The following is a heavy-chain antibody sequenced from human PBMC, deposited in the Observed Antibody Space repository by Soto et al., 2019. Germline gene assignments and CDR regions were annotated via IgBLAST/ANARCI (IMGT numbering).Heavy chain of an antibody. D-gene: IGHD3-9*01. J-gene: IGHJ4*02. V-gene: IGHV4-39*02. CDR1: GGSISTSSYY. Sequence: PSETLSLTCTVSGGSISTSSYYWGWIRQPPGKGLEWIGSIYYSGSTYYNPSLKGRFTISRDNSKNTLYLQMNSLRAEDTAVYYCARDRIFDWSLPFYWGQGTLVTVSS. CDR2: IYYSGST. CDR3: ARDRIFDWSLPFY.